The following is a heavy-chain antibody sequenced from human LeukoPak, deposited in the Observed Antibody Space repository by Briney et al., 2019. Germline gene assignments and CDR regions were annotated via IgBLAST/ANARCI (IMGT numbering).Heavy chain of an antibody. V-gene: IGHV3-21*01. CDR1: GFTFSSYS. Sequence: GGSLRLSCAASGFTFSSYSMNWVRQAPGKGLEWVSSISSSSSYIYYADSVKGRFTISRDNAKNTLYLEMNSLRAEDTAVYYCARDVVLSGTDAFDIWGQGTRVTVSS. D-gene: IGHD2-15*01. CDR3: ARDVVLSGTDAFDI. CDR2: ISSSSSYI. J-gene: IGHJ3*02.